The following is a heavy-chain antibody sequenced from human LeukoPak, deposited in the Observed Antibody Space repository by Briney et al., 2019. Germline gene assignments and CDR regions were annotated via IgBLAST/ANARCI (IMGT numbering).Heavy chain of an antibody. V-gene: IGHV1-46*01. CDR3: ARDSTPTYYSGTYYFEY. Sequence: SVKVSCKASGYTFVSYYMHWVRQAPGQGLEWMGIINPSGGSTTYAQRFQGRVTMTRDTSTSTVDMELSSLRSEDTAVYYCARDSTPTYYSGTYYFEYWGQGTLVTVSS. D-gene: IGHD1-26*01. CDR2: INPSGGST. J-gene: IGHJ4*02. CDR1: GYTFVSYY.